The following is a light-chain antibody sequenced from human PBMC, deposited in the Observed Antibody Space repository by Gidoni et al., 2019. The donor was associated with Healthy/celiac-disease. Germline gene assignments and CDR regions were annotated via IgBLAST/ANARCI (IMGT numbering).Light chain of an antibody. CDR3: SSYTSSSPWV. J-gene: IGLJ2*01. V-gene: IGLV2-14*03. CDR2: DVS. CDR1: SSDVGGYNY. Sequence: QSALTQPASVSGSPGSSIPISCTGTSSDVGGYNYVSWYQQHPGKAPKLMIYDVSNRPSGVSNRFSGSKSGNTASLTISGLQAEDEADYYCSSYTSSSPWVFGGGTKLTVL.